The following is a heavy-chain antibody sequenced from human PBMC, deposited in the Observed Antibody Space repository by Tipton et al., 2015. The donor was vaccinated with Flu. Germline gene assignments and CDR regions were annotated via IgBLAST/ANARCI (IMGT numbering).Heavy chain of an antibody. CDR1: GFTFDDYA. CDR3: AKDCGAVAGPRGIDY. CDR2: ISWNSGSI. Sequence: SLRLSCAASGFTFDDYAMHWVRQAPGKGLEWVSGISWNSGSIGYADSVKGRFTISRDNAKNSLYLQMNSLRAEDTALYYCAKDCGAVAGPRGIDYWGQGTLVTVSS. D-gene: IGHD6-19*01. J-gene: IGHJ4*02. V-gene: IGHV3-9*01.